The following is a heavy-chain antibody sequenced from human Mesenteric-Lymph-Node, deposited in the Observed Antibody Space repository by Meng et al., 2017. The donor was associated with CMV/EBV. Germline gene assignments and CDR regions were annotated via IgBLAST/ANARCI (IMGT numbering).Heavy chain of an antibody. D-gene: IGHD2-15*01. Sequence: ASVKVSCKASGYTFTGHYMHWVRQAPGQGLEWMGWINPNSGGTYYAQKFQGRVTMTRDTSISTAYMELSRLTSDDTAVYYCARDPLSWRGVFDYWGQGTLVTVSS. J-gene: IGHJ4*02. CDR1: GYTFTGHY. V-gene: IGHV1-2*02. CDR2: INPNSGGT. CDR3: ARDPLSWRGVFDY.